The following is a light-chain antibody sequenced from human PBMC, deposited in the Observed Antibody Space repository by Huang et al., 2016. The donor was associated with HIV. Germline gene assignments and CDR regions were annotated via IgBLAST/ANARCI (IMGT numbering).Light chain of an antibody. CDR2: DAS. CDR1: QSVGSY. J-gene: IGKJ1*01. Sequence: EIILTQSPATLSLSPGERATLSCRASQSVGSYLAWYQQKPGQAPRLLIYDASNRATGIPARFSGGGSGTDFTLTIRGLEPEDFAVYFCQQRSNRTPTTFGQGTKGE. CDR3: QQRSNRTPTT. V-gene: IGKV3-11*01.